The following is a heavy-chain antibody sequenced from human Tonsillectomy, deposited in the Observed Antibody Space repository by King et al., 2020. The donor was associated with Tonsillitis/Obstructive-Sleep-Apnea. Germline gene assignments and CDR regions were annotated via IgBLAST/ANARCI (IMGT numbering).Heavy chain of an antibody. J-gene: IGHJ4*02. CDR1: GYNFTIFG. Sequence: QLVQSGAEVKKPGASVKVSCKPSGYNFTIFGISWVRQAPGQGLEWMGWITTYKGTTKYAQKLQGRVTMTTDTSTSTAYMDLRSLRSDDTALYYCARDRRSDFDLLAGATDHWGQGTLVTVSS. CDR3: ARDRRSDFDLLAGATDH. V-gene: IGHV1-18*01. D-gene: IGHD3-9*01. CDR2: ITTYKGTT.